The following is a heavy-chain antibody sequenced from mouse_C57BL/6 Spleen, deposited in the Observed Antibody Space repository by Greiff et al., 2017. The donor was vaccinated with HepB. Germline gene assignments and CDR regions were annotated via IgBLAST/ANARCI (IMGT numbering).Heavy chain of an antibody. CDR3: TTPYYAKGFAY. D-gene: IGHD2-10*01. CDR2: IDPENGDT. V-gene: IGHV14-4*01. Sequence: EVQLQESGAELVRPGASVKLSCTASGFNIKDDYMHWVKQRPEQGLEWIGWIDPENGDTEYASKFQGKATITADTSSNTAYLQLSSLTSEDTAVYYCTTPYYAKGFAYWGQGTLVTVSA. CDR1: GFNIKDDY. J-gene: IGHJ3*01.